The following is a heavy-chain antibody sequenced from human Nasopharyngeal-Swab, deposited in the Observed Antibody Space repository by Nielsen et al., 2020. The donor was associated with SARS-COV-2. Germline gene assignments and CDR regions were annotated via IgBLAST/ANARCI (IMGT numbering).Heavy chain of an antibody. D-gene: IGHD1-20*01. CDR2: ISLTGST. CDR3: ASEYDNGGHNFFDP. V-gene: IGHV4-4*02. J-gene: IGHJ5*02. CDR1: GVSISASAW. Sequence: SETLSLTCAVSGVSISASAWWTWVRQPPGKGLEWLGHISLTGSTNYNPSLKSRVTISLDRSKNHLSLNLTSVSAADTALYFCASEYDNGGHNFFDPWGPGTLVTVSS.